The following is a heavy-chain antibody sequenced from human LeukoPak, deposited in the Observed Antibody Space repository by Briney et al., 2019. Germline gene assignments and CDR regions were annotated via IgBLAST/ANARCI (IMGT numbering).Heavy chain of an antibody. CDR1: GYSFATYW. CDR2: IYPGDSDT. D-gene: IGHD4-23*01. CDR3: ARQAYGGDHYYFDS. V-gene: IGHV5-51*01. J-gene: IGHJ4*02. Sequence: GESLKISCKGSGYSFATYWIGWVRQMPGKGLERMGIIYPGDSDTRYSPPFQGQVTISADKSISTAFLHWSSLKASDTAMYYCARQAYGGDHYYFDSWGQGTLVTVSS.